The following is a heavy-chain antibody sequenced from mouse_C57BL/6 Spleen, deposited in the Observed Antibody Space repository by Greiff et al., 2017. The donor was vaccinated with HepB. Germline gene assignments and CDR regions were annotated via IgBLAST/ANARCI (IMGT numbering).Heavy chain of an antibody. CDR3: TRDRYYGSSYRYFDV. CDR2: ISSGGDYI. J-gene: IGHJ1*03. V-gene: IGHV5-9-1*02. CDR1: GFTFSSYA. D-gene: IGHD1-1*01. Sequence: EVKLMESGEGLVKPGGSLKLSCAASGFTFSSYAMSWVRQTPEKRLEWVAYISSGGDYIYYADTVKGRFTISRDNARNTLYLQMSSLKSEDTAMYYCTRDRYYGSSYRYFDVWGTGTTVTVSS.